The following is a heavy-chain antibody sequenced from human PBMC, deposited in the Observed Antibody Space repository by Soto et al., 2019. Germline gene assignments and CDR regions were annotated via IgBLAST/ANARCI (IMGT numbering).Heavy chain of an antibody. D-gene: IGHD2-2*01. CDR3: AKIVVVPPHWFDP. CDR2: IYYSGST. V-gene: IGHV4-31*03. J-gene: IGHJ5*02. Sequence: QVQLQESGPGLVKPSQTLSLTCTVSGGSISSGGYYWSWIRQHPGKGLEWIGYIYYSGSTYYNPSRKRRVXXSXDXXKNQFSLKLSSVTAADTAVYYCAKIVVVPPHWFDPWGQGTLVTVSS. CDR1: GGSISSGGYY.